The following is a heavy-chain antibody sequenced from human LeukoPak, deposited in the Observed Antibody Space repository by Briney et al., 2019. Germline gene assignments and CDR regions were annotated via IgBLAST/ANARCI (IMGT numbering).Heavy chain of an antibody. J-gene: IGHJ5*02. CDR2: IYPGDSDT. Sequence: GESLKISCKGSGYSFTSYWIGWVRQMPGKGLEWMGIIYPGDSDTRYSPSFQGQVTISADEPISTAYLQWSSLKASDTATYYCALYITMVRGVISWFDPWGQGTLVTVSS. D-gene: IGHD3-10*01. CDR1: GYSFTSYW. V-gene: IGHV5-51*04. CDR3: ALYITMVRGVISWFDP.